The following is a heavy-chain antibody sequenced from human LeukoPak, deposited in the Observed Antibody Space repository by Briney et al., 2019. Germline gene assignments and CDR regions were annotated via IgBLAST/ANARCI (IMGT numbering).Heavy chain of an antibody. V-gene: IGHV3-48*03. J-gene: IGHJ4*02. CDR3: AKDHLAYCGGDCSTIDY. CDR1: GFTFSSYE. Sequence: PGGSLRLSCAASGFTFSSYEMNWVRQAPGKGLKWVSYISSSGSTIYYADSVKGRFTISRDNAKNSLYLQMNSLRAEDTAVYYCAKDHLAYCGGDCSTIDYWGQGTLVTVSS. CDR2: ISSSGSTI. D-gene: IGHD2-21*02.